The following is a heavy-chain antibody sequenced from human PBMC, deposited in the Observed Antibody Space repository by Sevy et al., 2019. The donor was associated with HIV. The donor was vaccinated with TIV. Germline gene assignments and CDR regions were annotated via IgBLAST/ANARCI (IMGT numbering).Heavy chain of an antibody. Sequence: GGSLRLSCAASGSTFSSYEMNWVRQAPGKGLEWVSYISSSGSTIYYADSVKGRFTISRDNAKNSLYLQMNSLRAEDTAVYYCARKSRIAAAPIDYWGQGTLVTVSS. CDR2: ISSSGSTI. CDR1: GSTFSSYE. CDR3: ARKSRIAAAPIDY. J-gene: IGHJ4*02. V-gene: IGHV3-48*03. D-gene: IGHD6-13*01.